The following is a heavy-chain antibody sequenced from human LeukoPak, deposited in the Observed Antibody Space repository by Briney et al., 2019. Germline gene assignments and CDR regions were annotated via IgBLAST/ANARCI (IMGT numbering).Heavy chain of an antibody. CDR1: GFTFSTYA. CDR2: ISSNGITT. Sequence: PGGSLRLSCAASGFTFSTYAMHWVRQAPGKGLEYVSAISSNGITTYYSESVKGRFTISRDNSKNTLYLQMSSLRAEDTAVYYCVKDSWGFDYWGQGTLVTVSS. D-gene: IGHD3-16*01. J-gene: IGHJ4*02. CDR3: VKDSWGFDY. V-gene: IGHV3-64D*06.